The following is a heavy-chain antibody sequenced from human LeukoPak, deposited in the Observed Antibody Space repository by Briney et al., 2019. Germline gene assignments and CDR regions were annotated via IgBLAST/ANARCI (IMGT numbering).Heavy chain of an antibody. J-gene: IGHJ4*02. CDR3: ARGPRYGSGNYYNNY. V-gene: IGHV1-2*02. CDR1: GLTLTGYD. CDR2: INPNSGGT. Sequence: ASVKVSCKASGLTLTGYDIYWVRQAPGQGLEWMGWINPNSGGTNYALKFQGRVTMTRDTSISTAYMELSRLRPDDTAVYYCARGPRYGSGNYYNNYWGQGTLVTVSS. D-gene: IGHD3-10*01.